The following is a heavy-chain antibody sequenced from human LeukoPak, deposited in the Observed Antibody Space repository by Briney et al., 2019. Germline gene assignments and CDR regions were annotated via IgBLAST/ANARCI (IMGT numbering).Heavy chain of an antibody. Sequence: PSETLSLTCTVSGGSISNYYWSWIRQPPGKGLECMGYIYYSGTTNYNPSLKSRVTISVDTSKNQFSLKLSSVTAADTAVYYCARLGGYSSPYLHWGQGTLVTVSS. V-gene: IGHV4-59*08. D-gene: IGHD6-13*01. CDR2: IYYSGTT. CDR3: ARLGGYSSPYLH. J-gene: IGHJ1*01. CDR1: GGSISNYY.